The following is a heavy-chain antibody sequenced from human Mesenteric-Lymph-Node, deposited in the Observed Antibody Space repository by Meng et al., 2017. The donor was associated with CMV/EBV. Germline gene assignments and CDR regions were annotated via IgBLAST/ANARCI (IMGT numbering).Heavy chain of an antibody. CDR3: ARGQSPYYGYFDY. D-gene: IGHD3-10*01. V-gene: IGHV3-74*01. Sequence: GGSLRLSCAASGFTFSSYGMHWVRQAPGKGLVWVSRINPDGSTAYYADSVKGRFTISRDNAENTLHLQMNSLRPEDTAVYYCARGQSPYYGYFDYWGQGTLVTVSS. CDR1: GFTFSSYG. CDR2: INPDGSTA. J-gene: IGHJ4*02.